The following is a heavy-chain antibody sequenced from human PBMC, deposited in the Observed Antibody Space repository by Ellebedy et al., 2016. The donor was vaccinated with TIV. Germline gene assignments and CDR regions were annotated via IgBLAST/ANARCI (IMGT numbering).Heavy chain of an antibody. CDR1: GGTFSSYA. CDR2: IIPILGIA. Sequence: AASVKVSCKASGGTFSSYAISWVRQAPGQGLEWMGRIIPILGIANYAQKFQGRVTITADKSTSTAYMELSSLRSEDTAVYYCARPQPTTVVTPHAFDIWGQGTMVTVSS. J-gene: IGHJ3*02. D-gene: IGHD4-23*01. V-gene: IGHV1-69*04. CDR3: ARPQPTTVVTPHAFDI.